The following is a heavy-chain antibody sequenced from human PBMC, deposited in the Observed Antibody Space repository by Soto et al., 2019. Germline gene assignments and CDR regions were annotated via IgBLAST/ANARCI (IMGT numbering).Heavy chain of an antibody. V-gene: IGHV3-23*01. CDR2: ISGSGDRT. J-gene: IGHJ2*01. CDR3: AREAGTPGIWYIDL. Sequence: PGGSLRLSCAASGFTFSSYAVSWVRQAPGKGLEWLSAISGSGDRTYYAGSVKGRFTISRDNSKNTPFLQMGSLRDEDMAVYFCAREAGTPGIWYIDLWGRGTLVTVSS. D-gene: IGHD1-1*01. CDR1: GFTFSSYA.